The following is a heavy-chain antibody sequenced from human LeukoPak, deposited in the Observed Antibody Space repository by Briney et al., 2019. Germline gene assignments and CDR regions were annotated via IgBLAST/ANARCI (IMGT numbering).Heavy chain of an antibody. J-gene: IGHJ4*02. CDR2: IYYSGST. Sequence: PSETLSLTCTVSGGSISSYYWSRIRQPPGKGLEWIGYIYYSGSTNYNPSLKSRVTISVDTSKNQFSLKLSSVTAADTAVYYCARDRVEERTYYFDYWGQGTLVTVSS. CDR3: ARDRVEERTYYFDY. D-gene: IGHD1/OR15-1a*01. CDR1: GGSISSYY. V-gene: IGHV4-59*01.